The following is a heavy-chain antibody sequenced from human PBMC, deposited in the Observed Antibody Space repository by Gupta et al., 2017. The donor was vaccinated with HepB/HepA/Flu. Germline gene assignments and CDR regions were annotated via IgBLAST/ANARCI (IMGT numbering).Heavy chain of an antibody. Sequence: QVQLVQSGAEVKKPGSSVKVSCKASGGTFSSYAIRWVRQAPGQGLEWMGGIIPIFGTANYAQKFQGRVTITADKSTSTAYMELSSLRSEDTAVYYCARGVYTIFGVVPYYYYYMDVWGKGTTVTVSS. CDR3: ARGVYTIFGVVPYYYYYMDV. V-gene: IGHV1-69*06. CDR1: GGTFSSYA. D-gene: IGHD3-3*01. J-gene: IGHJ6*03. CDR2: IIPIFGTA.